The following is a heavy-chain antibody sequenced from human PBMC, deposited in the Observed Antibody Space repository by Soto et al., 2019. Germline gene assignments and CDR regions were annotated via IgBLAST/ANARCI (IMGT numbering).Heavy chain of an antibody. V-gene: IGHV1-3*01. CDR3: ARSEWTYNDVLTGMDLYYYYLGMDV. CDR1: GYIFSSYA. J-gene: IGHJ6*02. CDR2: INVGNGKT. Sequence: ASVTVSCTASGYIFSSYAIQWVRQARGQRREWMGWINVGNGKTKYSQKFQDRVTIMRDTSANTAYMEVSSLRSEDTAVYYCARSEWTYNDVLTGMDLYYYYLGMDVWGQGTTVTVSS. D-gene: IGHD3-9*01.